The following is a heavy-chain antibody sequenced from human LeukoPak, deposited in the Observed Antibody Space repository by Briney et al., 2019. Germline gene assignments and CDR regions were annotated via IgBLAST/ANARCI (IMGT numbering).Heavy chain of an antibody. CDR2: ISAYNGNT. J-gene: IGHJ6*02. CDR1: GYTFTSYG. CDR3: ARDDVVVPAALTYYYGMDV. D-gene: IGHD2-2*01. Sequence: GASVKVSCKASGYTFTSYGISWVRQAPGQGLEWMGWISAYNGNTNYAQKLQGRVTMTTDTSTSTAYMELRSLRSDDTAVYYCARDDVVVPAALTYYYGMDVWGPGTTVTVSS. V-gene: IGHV1-18*01.